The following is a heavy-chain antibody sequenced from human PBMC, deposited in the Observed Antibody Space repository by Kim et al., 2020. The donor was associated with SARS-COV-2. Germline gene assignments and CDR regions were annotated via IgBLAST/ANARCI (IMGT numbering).Heavy chain of an antibody. Sequence: SETLSLTCTVSGGSISSSSYYWGWIRQPPGKGLEWIGSIYYSGSTYYNPSLKSRVTISVDTSKNQFSLKLSSVTAADTAVYYCARQTGGDVVVVAATDFDYWGQGTLVTVSS. CDR2: IYYSGST. D-gene: IGHD2-15*01. J-gene: IGHJ4*02. CDR3: ARQTGGDVVVVAATDFDY. V-gene: IGHV4-39*01. CDR1: GGSISSSSYY.